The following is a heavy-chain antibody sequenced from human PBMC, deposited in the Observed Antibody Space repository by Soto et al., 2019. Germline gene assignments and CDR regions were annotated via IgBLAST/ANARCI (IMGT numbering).Heavy chain of an antibody. Sequence: PSETLSLTCAVSGYSIRDGYFWAWIRQPPGEGLEWIGTIYHSGNTFYNPPLRGRVTMSLDTSNNHYSLSLRSLTAADTAVYYCARDAGTYRYYFDYWGQGTLVTVSS. CDR3: ARDAGTYRYYFDY. V-gene: IGHV4-38-2*02. CDR1: GYSIRDGYF. J-gene: IGHJ4*02. CDR2: IYHSGNT.